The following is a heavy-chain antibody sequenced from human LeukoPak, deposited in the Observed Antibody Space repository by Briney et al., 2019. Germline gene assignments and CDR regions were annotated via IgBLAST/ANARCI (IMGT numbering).Heavy chain of an antibody. Sequence: GGSLRLSCAASGFSSRGYAISWVRQAPGKGLEWVSYISSSSSYTDYADSVKGRFTISRDNAKNSLSLQMNSLRAEDTAVYYCARGRGSGSRWGGAFDIWGQGTMVTVSS. V-gene: IGHV3-11*05. D-gene: IGHD3-10*01. CDR1: GFSSRGYA. CDR3: ARGRGSGSRWGGAFDI. J-gene: IGHJ3*02. CDR2: ISSSSSYT.